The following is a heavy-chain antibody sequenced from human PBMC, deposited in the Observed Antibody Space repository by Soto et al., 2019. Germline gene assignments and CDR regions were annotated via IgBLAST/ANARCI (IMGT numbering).Heavy chain of an antibody. CDR2: FSGSGGNI. V-gene: IGHV3-23*01. J-gene: IGHJ6*02. CDR1: GFTFSTHA. D-gene: IGHD4-4*01. Sequence: VGSLRLSCVSSGFTFSTHAMSWVRQVPGKGLEWVSTFSGSGGNIYYGESVKGRFTISRDDPKNTLYLDMNSLRVEDTAVYYCAKDPMWTVRLLGIEVLGQGTMVIVSS. CDR3: AKDPMWTVRLLGIEV.